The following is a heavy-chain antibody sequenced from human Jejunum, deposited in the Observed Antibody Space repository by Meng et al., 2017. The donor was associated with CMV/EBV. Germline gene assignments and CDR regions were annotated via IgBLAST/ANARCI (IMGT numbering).Heavy chain of an antibody. CDR1: FSFSHYE. V-gene: IGHV3-48*03. CDR2: ISGGSGTTI. Sequence: FSFSHYEMNWVRQAPGKGLEWVSYISGGSGTTIYYADSVEGRFTITRDTSKNTQYLQMNSLRAEDTAIYYCARDRSGVGWEGIDYWGQGTLVTVSS. D-gene: IGHD1-26*01. CDR3: ARDRSGVGWEGIDY. J-gene: IGHJ4*02.